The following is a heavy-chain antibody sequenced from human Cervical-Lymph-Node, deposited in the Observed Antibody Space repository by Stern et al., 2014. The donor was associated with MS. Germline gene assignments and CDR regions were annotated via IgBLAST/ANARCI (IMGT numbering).Heavy chain of an antibody. D-gene: IGHD2-21*01. V-gene: IGHV3-30*01. CDR1: GFTFSNYD. Sequence: QVQLVESGGGVVQPGRSLRLSCAASGFTFSNYDIHWVRQAPGKGLEWVAVISYDGSNKYYADSVKGRFTISRDNSENTVHLQMNSLRTEDTSVYYCARGLVGGLDVGAKGPRSPSP. CDR3: ARGLVGGLDV. CDR2: ISYDGSNK. J-gene: IGHJ6*02.